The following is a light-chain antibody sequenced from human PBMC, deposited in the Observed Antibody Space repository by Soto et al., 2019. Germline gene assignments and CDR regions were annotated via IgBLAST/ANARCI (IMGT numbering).Light chain of an antibody. V-gene: IGKV1-9*01. Sequence: DIQLTQSPSFLSASVGDRVTITCRASQGISTYLAWYQQKSGKAPKLLIYVASTLQSGVPSRFSGSGSGTEFTLTISSLQREDLATYYCQQLNSYPYTFGQGTKLEIK. CDR1: QGISTY. CDR3: QQLNSYPYT. CDR2: VAS. J-gene: IGKJ2*01.